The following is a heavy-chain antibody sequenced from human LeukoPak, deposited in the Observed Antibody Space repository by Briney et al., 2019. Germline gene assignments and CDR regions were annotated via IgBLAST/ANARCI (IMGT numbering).Heavy chain of an antibody. CDR1: GFTFSSYA. J-gene: IGHJ4*02. CDR2: ISISGDTT. V-gene: IGHV3-23*01. CDR3: ANEIRPNDY. D-gene: IGHD4-17*01. Sequence: GGSLRLSCAASGFTFSSYAMNWVRQAPGKGLEWVSAISISGDTTYYADAVKGRFTIPRDNSKNTVYLQMNSLRAEDTAVYYCANEIRPNDYWGQGTLVTVSS.